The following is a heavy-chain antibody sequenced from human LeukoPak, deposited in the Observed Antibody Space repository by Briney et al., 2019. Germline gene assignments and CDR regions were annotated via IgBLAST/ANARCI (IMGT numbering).Heavy chain of an antibody. D-gene: IGHD3-22*01. CDR3: ARDRFRIRITTIPSEDDGMDV. J-gene: IGHJ6*02. CDR1: GFTFSSYS. Sequence: GGSLRLSCAASGFTFSSYSMNWVRQAPGKGLEWVSYISSSSSTIYYADSVKGRFTISRDNAKNSPYLQMNSLRDEDTAVYYCARDRFRIRITTIPSEDDGMDVWGQGTTVTVSS. CDR2: ISSSSSTI. V-gene: IGHV3-48*02.